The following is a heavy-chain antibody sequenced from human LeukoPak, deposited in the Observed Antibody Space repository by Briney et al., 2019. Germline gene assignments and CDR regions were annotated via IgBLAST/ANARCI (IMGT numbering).Heavy chain of an antibody. V-gene: IGHV3-30-3*01. CDR2: ISYDGSNK. Sequence: GRSLRLSCAASGFTFSSYPMHWVRQAPGKGLEWVAVISYDGSNKYYADSVKGRFTISRDNSKNTLYLQMNSLRAEDTAVYYCARDGLRWQRGYYFDYWGQGTLVTVSS. J-gene: IGHJ4*02. CDR1: GFTFSSYP. CDR3: ARDGLRWQRGYYFDY. D-gene: IGHD4-23*01.